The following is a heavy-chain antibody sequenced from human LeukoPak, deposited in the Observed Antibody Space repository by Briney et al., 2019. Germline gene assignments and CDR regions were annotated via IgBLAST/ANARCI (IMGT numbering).Heavy chain of an antibody. CDR1: GGSISRGTW. Sequence: SETLSLTCAVSGGSISRGTWWTWVRQSPGKGLQRIGDIIHSGNTNYNPSLRSRLTISLDKSRNQFSLKLSSVTAADTAVYYCTGYNIPYTFEFWGQGTLVTVSS. D-gene: IGHD1-14*01. CDR3: TGYNIPYTFEF. J-gene: IGHJ4*02. V-gene: IGHV4-4*02. CDR2: IIHSGNT.